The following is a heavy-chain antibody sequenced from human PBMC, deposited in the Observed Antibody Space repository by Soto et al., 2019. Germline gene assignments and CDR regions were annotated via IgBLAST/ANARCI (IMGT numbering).Heavy chain of an antibody. CDR2: ISSSGTAI. CDR3: ARAPSGSGGSTSLYDY. Sequence: KTGGSLRLSCAASGFTFSDYYMNWIRQSPGKGLEWVSYISSSGTAIYYADSVKGRFTVSRDNAKNSLFLQMNSLRAEDTAVYYCARAPSGSGGSTSLYDYWGQGMLVTVSS. CDR1: GFTFSDYY. J-gene: IGHJ4*02. D-gene: IGHD2-2*01. V-gene: IGHV3-11*01.